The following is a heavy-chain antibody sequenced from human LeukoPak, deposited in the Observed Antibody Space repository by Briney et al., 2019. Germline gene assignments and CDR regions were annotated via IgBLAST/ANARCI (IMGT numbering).Heavy chain of an antibody. Sequence: PSETLSLTCAVYGGSFSGYYWSWIRQPPGKGLEWIGEINHSGSTNYNPSLKSRVTISVDTSKNQFSLKLSSVTAADTAVYYCARGPYYYGSGSYYKNWGQGTLVTVPS. V-gene: IGHV4-34*01. CDR2: INHSGST. D-gene: IGHD3-10*01. CDR3: ARGPYYYGSGSYYKN. J-gene: IGHJ4*02. CDR1: GGSFSGYY.